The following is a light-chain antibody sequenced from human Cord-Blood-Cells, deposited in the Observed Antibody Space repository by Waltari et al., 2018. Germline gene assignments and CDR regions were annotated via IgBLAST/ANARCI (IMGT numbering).Light chain of an antibody. J-gene: IGLJ3*02. CDR2: AVS. Sequence: QSALTQPASVSGSPGQSITISCTGTSSDVGGYNYVSWYQQNPGKAPKLMVYAVSKRPSGVSNPFSGSKSGNPASLTISGLQAEDEADYYCSSYTSSSTWVFGGGTKLTVL. CDR1: SSDVGGYNY. V-gene: IGLV2-14*01. CDR3: SSYTSSSTWV.